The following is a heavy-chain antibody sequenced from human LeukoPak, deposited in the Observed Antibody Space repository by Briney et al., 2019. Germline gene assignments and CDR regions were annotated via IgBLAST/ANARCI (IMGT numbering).Heavy chain of an antibody. CDR3: ATDIVGATIAPYYYYGMDV. J-gene: IGHJ6*02. D-gene: IGHD1-26*01. CDR1: GYTLAELS. CDR2: FDPEDGET. V-gene: IGHV1-24*01. Sequence: ASVKVSCKVSGYTLAELSMHWVRQAPGKGLEWMGGFDPEDGETIYAQKFQGRVTMTEDTSTDTAYMELSSLRSEDTAVYYCATDIVGATIAPYYYYGMDVWGQGTTVTVSS.